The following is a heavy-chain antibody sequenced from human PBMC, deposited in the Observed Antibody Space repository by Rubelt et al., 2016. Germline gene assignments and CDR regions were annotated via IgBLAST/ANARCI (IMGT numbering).Heavy chain of an antibody. V-gene: IGHV1-69*04. D-gene: IGHD3-3*01. J-gene: IGHJ4*02. Sequence: GQGLEWMGRIIPILGIANYAQKFQGRVTITADKSTSTAYMELSSLRSEDTAVYYCAREGTTIFGVVSSDYWGQGTLVTVSS. CDR2: IIPILGIA. CDR3: AREGTTIFGVVSSDY.